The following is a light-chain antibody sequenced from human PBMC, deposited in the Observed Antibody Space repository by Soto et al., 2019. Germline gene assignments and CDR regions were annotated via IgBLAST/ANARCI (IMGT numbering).Light chain of an antibody. CDR2: AAF. Sequence: DIQLTQSPSFLSASVGDRVIITCRASQDIASYLAWYQQKPGKAPKLLIYAAFTLESGVPSRFSGSGSGTEFTLTIISLQPEDFATYYCQQINNYPLTFGQGTKVEIK. J-gene: IGKJ1*01. V-gene: IGKV1-9*01. CDR3: QQINNYPLT. CDR1: QDIASY.